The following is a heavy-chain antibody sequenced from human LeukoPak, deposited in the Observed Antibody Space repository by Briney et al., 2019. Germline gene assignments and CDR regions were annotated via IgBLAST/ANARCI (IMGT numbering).Heavy chain of an antibody. CDR2: INPISGGT. Sequence: ASVRVSCKASGYTFTDYYIHWVRQAPGQGLEWMGRINPISGGTNYAQKFQGRVTMTRDTSISTAYMELSSPRSDDTAVYYCARDPGIGVAGTDFQHWGQGTLVTVSS. V-gene: IGHV1-2*06. CDR3: ARDPGIGVAGTDFQH. J-gene: IGHJ1*01. CDR1: GYTFTDYY. D-gene: IGHD6-19*01.